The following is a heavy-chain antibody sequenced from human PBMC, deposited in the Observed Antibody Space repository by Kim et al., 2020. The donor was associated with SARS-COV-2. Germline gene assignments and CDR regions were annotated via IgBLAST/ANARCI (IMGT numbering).Heavy chain of an antibody. CDR3: ARSHRGIVATVAFDY. CDR1: GYTFTSYA. V-gene: IGHV1-3*01. Sequence: ASVKVSCKASGYTFTSYAMHWVRQAPGQRLEWMGWINAGNGNTKYSQKFQGRVTITRDTSASTAYMELSSLRSEDTAVYYCARSHRGIVATVAFDYWGQGTLVTVSS. J-gene: IGHJ4*02. D-gene: IGHD5-12*01. CDR2: INAGNGNT.